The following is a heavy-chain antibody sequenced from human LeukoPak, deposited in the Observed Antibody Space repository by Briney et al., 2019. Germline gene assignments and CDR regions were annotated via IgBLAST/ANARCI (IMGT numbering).Heavy chain of an antibody. CDR2: INPSGGST. D-gene: IGHD6-19*01. J-gene: IGHJ4*02. V-gene: IGHV1-46*01. CDR1: GYTFTSYC. Sequence: ASVKVSCKASGYTFTSYCMHWVRQAPGQGLEWMGIINPSGGSTSYAQKFQGRVTMTRDMSTSTVYMELSSLRSEDTAVYYCARDLAYRGAVAGKPNAYYFDYWGQGTLVTVSS. CDR3: ARDLAYRGAVAGKPNAYYFDY.